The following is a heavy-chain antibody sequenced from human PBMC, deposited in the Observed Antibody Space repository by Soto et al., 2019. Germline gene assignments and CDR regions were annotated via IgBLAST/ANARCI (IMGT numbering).Heavy chain of an antibody. Sequence: QVQLVQSGAEVKKPGSSVKVSCKASGGTFSSYTISWVRQAPGQGLEWMGRIIPILGIANYAQKFQGRVTITADKSTSTAYMELSSLRSEDTAVYYCARDIKGIAAAGTGFDYWGQGTLVTVSS. D-gene: IGHD6-13*01. V-gene: IGHV1-69*08. CDR3: ARDIKGIAAAGTGFDY. CDR1: GGTFSSYT. J-gene: IGHJ4*02. CDR2: IIPILGIA.